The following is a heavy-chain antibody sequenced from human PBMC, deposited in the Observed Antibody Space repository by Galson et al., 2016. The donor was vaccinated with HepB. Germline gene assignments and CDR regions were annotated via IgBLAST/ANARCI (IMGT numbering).Heavy chain of an antibody. CDR1: GVSFSDYY. CDR2: INHRGST. D-gene: IGHD3-10*01. CDR3: AKGNRRGGRTTLVRAPDGFEI. V-gene: IGHV4-34*01. Sequence: SETLSLTCAVYGVSFSDYYWSWIRQPPGKGLEWIGEINHRGSTNYNPSLKSRVSISVDTSKNQFSLKVTSVTAADTAVYYCAKGNRRGGRTTLVRAPDGFEIWGQGTMVTVSS. J-gene: IGHJ3*02.